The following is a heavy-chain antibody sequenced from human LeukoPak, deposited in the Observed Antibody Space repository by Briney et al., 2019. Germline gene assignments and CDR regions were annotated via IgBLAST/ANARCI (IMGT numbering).Heavy chain of an antibody. CDR2: IFYSGST. D-gene: IGHD3-3*01. CDR1: GDSISTRTNH. J-gene: IGHJ4*03. V-gene: IGHV4-39*07. CDR3: ARRDFWRGWDY. Sequence: SETLSLTCTVSGDSISTRTNHWGWIRQPPGKGLEWIGTIFYSGSTYYNPSLKSRVTISVDTSKTQFSLKLSSVTAADTAVYYCARRDFWRGWDYWGHGDLCSVSS.